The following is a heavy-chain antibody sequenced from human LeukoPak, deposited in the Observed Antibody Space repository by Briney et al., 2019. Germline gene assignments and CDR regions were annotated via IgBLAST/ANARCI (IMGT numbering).Heavy chain of an antibody. CDR3: AREANHYYYYMDV. CDR1: GFTVSSNY. Sequence: PGGSLRLSCAASGFTVSSNYMSWVRQAPGKGLEWVSVIYSGGNTYYADSVKGRFTISRDNAKNSLYLQMNSLRAEDTAVYYCAREANHYYYYMDVWGKGTTVTVSS. CDR2: IYSGGNT. J-gene: IGHJ6*03. V-gene: IGHV3-66*01.